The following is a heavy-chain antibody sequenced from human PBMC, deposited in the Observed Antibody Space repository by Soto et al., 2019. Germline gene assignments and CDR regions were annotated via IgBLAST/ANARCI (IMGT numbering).Heavy chain of an antibody. D-gene: IGHD2-8*01. CDR2: MNPNSGNT. CDR3: ARVRELGYCTNGVCVDAFDI. J-gene: IGHJ3*02. CDR1: GYTFTSYD. Sequence: ASVNVSCQASGYTFTSYDINLVRQATGQGLEWMGWMNPNSGNTGYAQKFQGRVTMTRNTSISTAYMELSSLRSEDTAVYYCARVRELGYCTNGVCVDAFDIWGQGTMVTVSS. V-gene: IGHV1-8*01.